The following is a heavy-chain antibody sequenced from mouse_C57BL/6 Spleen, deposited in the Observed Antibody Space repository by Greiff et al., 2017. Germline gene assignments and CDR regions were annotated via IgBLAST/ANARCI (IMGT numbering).Heavy chain of an antibody. J-gene: IGHJ3*01. Sequence: QVQLQQPGAELVKPGASVKMSCKASGYTFTSYWITWVKQRPGQGLEWIGDIYPGSGSTNYNEKFKSKATLTVDTSSSTAYMQLSILTSEDSAVYYCAGRGYGYDEGPFAYWGQGTLVTVSA. D-gene: IGHD2-2*01. CDR2: IYPGSGST. V-gene: IGHV1-55*01. CDR1: GYTFTSYW. CDR3: AGRGYGYDEGPFAY.